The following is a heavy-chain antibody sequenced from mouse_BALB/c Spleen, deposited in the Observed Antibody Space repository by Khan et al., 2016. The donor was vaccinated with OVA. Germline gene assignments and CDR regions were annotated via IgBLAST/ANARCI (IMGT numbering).Heavy chain of an antibody. Sequence: LVESGPEVKKPGETVKISCKASGYTFTNYGMNWVKQAPGKGLKWMGWINTYTGEPTYADDFKGRFAFSLETSASTAYLQINNLKNEDTATSFCARPPYFAYVMACWRQGNSVTVSS. CDR2: INTYTGEP. D-gene: IGHD2-10*01. J-gene: IGHJ4*01. V-gene: IGHV9-3-1*01. CDR3: ARPPYFAYVMAC. CDR1: GYTFTNYG.